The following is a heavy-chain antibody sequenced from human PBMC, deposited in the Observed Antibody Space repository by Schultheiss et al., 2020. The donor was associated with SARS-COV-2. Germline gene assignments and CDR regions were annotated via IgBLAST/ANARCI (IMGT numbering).Heavy chain of an antibody. J-gene: IGHJ4*02. Sequence: GGSLRLSCKASGGTFSSYAISWVRQAPGQGLEWMGIINPSGGSTSYAQKFQGRVTITADESTSTAYMELSSLRSEDTAVYYCAKLGRIETGPPLWIDYWGQGTLVTVSS. D-gene: IGHD1-1*01. V-gene: IGHV1-69*11. CDR1: GGTFSSYA. CDR3: AKLGRIETGPPLWIDY. CDR2: INPSGGST.